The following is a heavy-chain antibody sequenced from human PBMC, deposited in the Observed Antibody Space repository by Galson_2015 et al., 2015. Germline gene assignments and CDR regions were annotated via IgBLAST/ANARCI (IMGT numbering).Heavy chain of an antibody. CDR1: GYTFINYA. CDR2: INAGNGHT. D-gene: IGHD2-2*01. J-gene: IGHJ3*01. V-gene: IGHV1-3*01. Sequence: SVKVSCKASGYTFINYALNWVRQAPGQGLEWMGWINAGNGHTEYSQKLQGRVTISRDTTVSTAYMEVSSLRSEDTAVYYCARVIRSSPGYCSTISCYHSFDLWGQGTMVAVSS. CDR3: ARVIRSSPGYCSTISCYHSFDL.